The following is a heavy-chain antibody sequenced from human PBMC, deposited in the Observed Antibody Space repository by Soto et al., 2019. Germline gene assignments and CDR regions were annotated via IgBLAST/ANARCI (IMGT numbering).Heavy chain of an antibody. Sequence: QLQLQESGPGLVKPSETLSLTCTVSGGSISSSSYYWGWIRQPPGKGLEGIGSIYYSGSTYYNPSLKSRVTISVDTSKNQFSLKLSSVTAADTAVYYCARSSGEGIAARPAISYFDYWGQGTLVTVSS. CDR2: IYYSGST. CDR1: GGSISSSSYY. J-gene: IGHJ4*02. V-gene: IGHV4-39*01. D-gene: IGHD6-6*01. CDR3: ARSSGEGIAARPAISYFDY.